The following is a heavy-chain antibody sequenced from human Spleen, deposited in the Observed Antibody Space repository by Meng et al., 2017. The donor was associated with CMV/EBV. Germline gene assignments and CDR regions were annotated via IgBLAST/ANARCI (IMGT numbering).Heavy chain of an antibody. J-gene: IGHJ6*02. CDR2: IYSGGST. V-gene: IGHV3-53*01. Sequence: GESLKISCAASGFTFNNAWMSWVRQTPGKGLEWVSVIYSGGSTYYADSVKGRFTISRDNSKNTLYLQMNSLRAEDTAVYYCARDKTGTYYGMDVWGQGTTVTVSS. CDR1: GFTFNNAW. CDR3: ARDKTGTYYGMDV. D-gene: IGHD1-1*01.